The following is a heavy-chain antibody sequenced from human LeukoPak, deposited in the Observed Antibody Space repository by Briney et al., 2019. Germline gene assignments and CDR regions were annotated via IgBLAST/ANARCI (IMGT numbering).Heavy chain of an antibody. D-gene: IGHD2-15*01. CDR2: TKPDGSEE. V-gene: IGHV3-7*03. J-gene: IGHJ4*02. CDR3: ARVDGSPDY. CDR1: GFTFNSYW. Sequence: GGSLRLSCAASGFTFNSYWMSWVRQAPGKGLEWVANTKPDGSEEYYVDSVKDRFTISRDNAKNSLYLQMNSLRSEDTAVYFCARVDGSPDYWGQGTLVTVSS.